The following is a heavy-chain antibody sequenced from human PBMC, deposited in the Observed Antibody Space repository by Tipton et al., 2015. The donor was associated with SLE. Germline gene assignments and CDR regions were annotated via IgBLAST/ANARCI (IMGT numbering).Heavy chain of an antibody. J-gene: IGHJ6*02. CDR1: GYTFTSYG. CDR3: ARVVSFTVTSYYYYGMDV. V-gene: IGHV1-18*01. D-gene: IGHD4-17*01. Sequence: QSGPEVKKPGASVKVSCKASGYTFTSYGISWVRQAPGQGLEWMGWISAYNGNTNYAQKLQGRVTMTTDTSTSTAYMELRSLRSDDTAVYYCARVVSFTVTSYYYYGMDVWGQGTTVTVSS. CDR2: ISAYNGNT.